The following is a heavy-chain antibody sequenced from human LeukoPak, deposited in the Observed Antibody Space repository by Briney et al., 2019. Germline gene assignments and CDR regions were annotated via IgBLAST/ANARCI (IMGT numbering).Heavy chain of an antibody. J-gene: IGHJ5*02. Sequence: GASVKVSCKASGYTFTGYYMHWVRQAPGQGLEWMGIINPSGGSTSYAQKFQGRVTMTRDTSISTAYMELSRLRSDDTAVYYCAKESMIFGVAMTIDWFDPWGQGTLVTVSS. CDR1: GYTFTGYY. CDR2: INPSGGST. D-gene: IGHD3-3*01. V-gene: IGHV1-46*01. CDR3: AKESMIFGVAMTIDWFDP.